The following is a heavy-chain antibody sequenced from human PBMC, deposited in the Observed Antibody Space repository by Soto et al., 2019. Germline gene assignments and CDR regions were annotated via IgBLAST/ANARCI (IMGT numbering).Heavy chain of an antibody. CDR2: MHRNGATT. Sequence: EVQLVESGGGVVRPGGSLRLACAASGFGLDEYGMSWVRQAPGKGPEWVSGMHRNGATTGYADSVKGRFTMSRDDAKNSLYLQMNSLRAEDTAFYYCARDHRWGYVYGDSGDSWGHGTLVTVSS. D-gene: IGHD4-17*01. J-gene: IGHJ5*01. CDR3: ARDHRWGYVYGDSGDS. CDR1: GFGLDEYG. V-gene: IGHV3-20*04.